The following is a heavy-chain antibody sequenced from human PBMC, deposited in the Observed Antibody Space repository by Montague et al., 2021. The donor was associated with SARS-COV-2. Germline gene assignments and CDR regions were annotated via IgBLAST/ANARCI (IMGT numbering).Heavy chain of an antibody. J-gene: IGHJ6*04. Sequence: IYYSGSTYYNPSLKSRVTISVDTPKNQFSLKLSSVTAADTAVYYCARELGNYYDSSGYYWPYYYYGRDVWGKGNTGTVSS. V-gene: IGHV4-30-4*01. CDR2: IYYSGST. CDR3: ARELGNYYDSSGYYWPYYYYGRDV. D-gene: IGHD3-22*01.